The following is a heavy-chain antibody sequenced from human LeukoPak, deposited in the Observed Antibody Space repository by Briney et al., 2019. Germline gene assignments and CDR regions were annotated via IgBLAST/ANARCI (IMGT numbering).Heavy chain of an antibody. V-gene: IGHV4-39*07. CDR3: ARDRSYSSSSGPVWLDP. CDR1: GGSISSSSYY. Sequence: SETLSLTCTVSGGSISSSSYYWGWIRQPPGKGLEWIGSIYYSGSTYYNPSLKSRVTISVDRSKNQFSLKLSSVTAADTAVYYCARDRSYSSSSGPVWLDPWGQGTLVTVSS. J-gene: IGHJ5*02. CDR2: IYYSGST. D-gene: IGHD6-6*01.